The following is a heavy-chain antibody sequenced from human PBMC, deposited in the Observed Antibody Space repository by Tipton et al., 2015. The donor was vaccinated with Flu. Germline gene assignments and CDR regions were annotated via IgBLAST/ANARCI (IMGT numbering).Heavy chain of an antibody. J-gene: IGHJ2*01. D-gene: IGHD1-14*01. CDR3: ARGPNHRSYWYFDL. CDR1: GYTFTDYG. V-gene: IGHV1-3*01. CDR2: INVVTGKA. Sequence: QLVQSGAEVKEPGASVKVSCQASGYTFTDYGIHWVRQAPGQGPEWMAWINVVTGKARYSQIFQDRVTITRDTSASTVYMDLSSLRSTDTALYYCARGPNHRSYWYFDLWGRGTLVTVSS.